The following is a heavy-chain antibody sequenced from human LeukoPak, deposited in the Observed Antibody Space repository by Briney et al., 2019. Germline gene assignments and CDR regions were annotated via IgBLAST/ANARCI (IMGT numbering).Heavy chain of an antibody. CDR3: ARKPDCSGGSCYLGGVFY. CDR1: GGSISSSSYY. J-gene: IGHJ4*02. CDR2: IYYSGST. D-gene: IGHD2-15*01. Sequence: PSETLSLTCTVSGGSISSSSYYWGWIRQPPGKGLEWIGSIYYSGSTYYNPSLKSRVTISVDKSKNQFSLKLSSVTAADTAVYYCARKPDCSGGSCYLGGVFYWGQGTLVTVSS. V-gene: IGHV4-39*07.